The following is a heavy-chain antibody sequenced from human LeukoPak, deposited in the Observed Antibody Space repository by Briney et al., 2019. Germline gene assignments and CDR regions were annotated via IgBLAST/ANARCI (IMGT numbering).Heavy chain of an antibody. CDR2: ISSSSSYI. V-gene: IGHV3-21*01. D-gene: IGHD2-2*01. CDR3: ARDQVVVPAAKYYYYYYMDV. CDR1: GFTFSSYS. Sequence: GGSLRLSCAASGFTFSSYSMNWVRQAPGKGLEWVSSISSSSSYIYYADSVKGRFTISRDNAKNSLYLQMNSLRAEDTAVYYCARDQVVVPAAKYYYYYYMDVWGKGTTVTVSS. J-gene: IGHJ6*03.